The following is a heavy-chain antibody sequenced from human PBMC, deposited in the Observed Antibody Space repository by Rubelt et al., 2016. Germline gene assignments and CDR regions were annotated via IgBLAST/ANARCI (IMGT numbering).Heavy chain of an antibody. V-gene: IGHV1-18*01. Sequence: QVQLVQSGAEVKKPGASVKVSCKASGYTFTSYGISWVRQAPGQGLEWMGWLSAYNGHTNYAQKLQGRVTMTTDTSTSTAYGELRSLRSDDTAVYYCARDLPRYCSGGSCYPHYYYYGMDVWGQGTTVTVSS. CDR2: LSAYNGHT. CDR3: ARDLPRYCSGGSCYPHYYYYGMDV. D-gene: IGHD2-15*01. CDR1: GYTFTSYG. J-gene: IGHJ6*02.